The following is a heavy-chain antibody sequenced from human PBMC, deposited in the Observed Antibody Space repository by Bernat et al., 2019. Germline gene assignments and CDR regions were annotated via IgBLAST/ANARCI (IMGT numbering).Heavy chain of an antibody. CDR3: AIPTVTFAFDI. Sequence: QVQLQESGPGLVKPSETLSLTCTVSGGSISSYYWSWIRQPPGKGLEWIGYIYYSGSTNYNPSLKSRVTISVDTSKNQFSLKLSSVTAADTAVYYCAIPTVTFAFDIWGQGTMVTVSS. CDR1: GGSISSYY. CDR2: IYYSGST. V-gene: IGHV4-59*01. J-gene: IGHJ3*02. D-gene: IGHD4-17*01.